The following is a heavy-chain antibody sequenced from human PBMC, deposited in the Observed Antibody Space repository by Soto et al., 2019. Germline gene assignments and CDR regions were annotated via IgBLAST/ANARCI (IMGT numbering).Heavy chain of an antibody. CDR3: ASLGPIHFDY. CDR2: ISSSSSYI. D-gene: IGHD3-16*01. J-gene: IGHJ4*02. CDR1: GFTFSSYS. Sequence: GSLRLSCAASGFTFSSYSMNWVRQAPGKGLEWVSSISSSSSYIYYAVSVKGRFTISRDNAKNSLYLQMNSLRAEDTAVYYCASLGPIHFDYWGQGTLVTVSS. V-gene: IGHV3-21*01.